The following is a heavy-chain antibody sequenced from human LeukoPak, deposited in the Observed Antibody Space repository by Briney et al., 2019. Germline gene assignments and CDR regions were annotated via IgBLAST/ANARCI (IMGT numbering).Heavy chain of an antibody. D-gene: IGHD2-2*01. V-gene: IGHV4-39*01. Sequence: KPSETLSLTCTVSGGSISSSSYYWGWIRQPPGKGLEWIGSIYYSGSTYYNPSLKSRVTISVDTSKNQFSLKLSSVTAADTAVYYCARRGRPAATRGYFDYWGQGTLVTVSS. CDR2: IYYSGST. CDR3: ARRGRPAATRGYFDY. CDR1: GGSISSSSYY. J-gene: IGHJ4*02.